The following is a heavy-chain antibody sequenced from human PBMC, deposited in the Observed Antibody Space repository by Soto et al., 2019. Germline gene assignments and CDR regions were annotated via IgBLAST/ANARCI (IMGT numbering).Heavy chain of an antibody. CDR3: AREVGAWFDF. J-gene: IGHJ4*02. CDR2: ISGYNGDT. CDR1: GGTFSSYT. D-gene: IGHD1-26*01. V-gene: IGHV1-18*01. Sequence: ASVKVSCKASGGTFSSYTISWVRQGPGQGLEWVGWISGYNGDTNYAQKVQGRISVTTDTSTSTAYLEVRSLRSDDTAVYYCAREVGAWFDFWGQGTLVTVSS.